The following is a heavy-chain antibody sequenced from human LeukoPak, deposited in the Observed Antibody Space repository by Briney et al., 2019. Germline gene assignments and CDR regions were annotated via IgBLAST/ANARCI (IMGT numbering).Heavy chain of an antibody. CDR2: ITTSSTYT. V-gene: IGHV3-21*01. D-gene: IGHD6-19*01. CDR3: ASRIAVAGPYADAFDI. CDR1: GFSFSSYN. J-gene: IGHJ3*02. Sequence: GGSLRLSCEASGFSFSSYNMDWVRQTPGKGLEWISSITTSSTYTFYADSVKGRFTISRDNARNSLYLQMNSLRAEDTAVYYCASRIAVAGPYADAFDIWGQGTMVTVSS.